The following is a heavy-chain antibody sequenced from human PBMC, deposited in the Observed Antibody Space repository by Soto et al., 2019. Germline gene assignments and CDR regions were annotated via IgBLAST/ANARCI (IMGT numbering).Heavy chain of an antibody. CDR2: INHSGST. D-gene: IGHD5-12*01. CDR3: ARGGYSGYAR. Sequence: QVQLQQWGAGLLKPSETLSLTCAVYGGSFSGYYWSWIRQPPGKGLEWIGEINHSGSTNYNPSLKSRLSITVDPSKHQFSLKLSSVPAAGTAVYYCARGGYSGYARWGQGTLVTVSS. J-gene: IGHJ4*02. CDR1: GGSFSGYY. V-gene: IGHV4-34*01.